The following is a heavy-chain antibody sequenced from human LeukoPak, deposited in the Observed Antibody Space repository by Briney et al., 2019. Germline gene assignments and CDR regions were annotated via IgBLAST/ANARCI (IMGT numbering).Heavy chain of an antibody. CDR2: IYHSGST. J-gene: IGHJ5*02. CDR1: GGSISSSGYY. CDR3: ARHEYSGSYYGLSWFDP. D-gene: IGHD1-26*01. Sequence: SETLSLTCTVSGGSISSSGYYWGWIRQPPGKGLEWIASIYHSGSTYYNPSLKSLVTISVDTSKNQLSLKLSSLTAADTAVYYCARHEYSGSYYGLSWFDPWGQGTLVTVSS. V-gene: IGHV4-39*01.